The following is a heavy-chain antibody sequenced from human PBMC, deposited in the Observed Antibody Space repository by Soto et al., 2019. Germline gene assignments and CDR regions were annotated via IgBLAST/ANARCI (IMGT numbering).Heavy chain of an antibody. J-gene: IGHJ4*02. V-gene: IGHV3-30-3*01. D-gene: IGHD6-19*01. Sequence: QVQLVESGGGVVQPGRSLRLSCAASGFSFSSCAMHWVRQAPGKGLEWVAVVSHDGSNKYYADSVKGRVTISRDNSINPVYLQMHSLRAEATAVYYCARVSIAVAGIAYYFDYWGQGTLGTVSS. CDR1: GFSFSSCA. CDR2: VSHDGSNK. CDR3: ARVSIAVAGIAYYFDY.